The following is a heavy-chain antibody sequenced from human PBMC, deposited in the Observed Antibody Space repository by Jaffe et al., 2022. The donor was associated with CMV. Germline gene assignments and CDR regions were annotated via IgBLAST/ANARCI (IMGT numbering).Heavy chain of an antibody. D-gene: IGHD6-19*01. CDR3: ARDGAVAGPTRDNWFDP. CDR1: GGSISSYY. CDR2: IYYSGST. Sequence: QVQLQESGPGLVKPSETLSLTCTVSGGSISSYYWSWIRQPPGKGLEWIGYIYYSGSTNYNPSLKSRVTISVDTSKNQFSLKLSSVTAADTAVYYCARDGAVAGPTRDNWFDPWGQGTLVTVSS. J-gene: IGHJ5*02. V-gene: IGHV4-59*01.